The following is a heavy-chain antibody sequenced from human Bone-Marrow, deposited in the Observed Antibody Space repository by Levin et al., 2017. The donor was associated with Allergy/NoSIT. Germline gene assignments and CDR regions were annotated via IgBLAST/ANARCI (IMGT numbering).Heavy chain of an antibody. D-gene: IGHD3-10*01. V-gene: IGHV3-74*01. CDR1: GFTFSSYW. CDR3: ARGERASGGYYDY. J-gene: IGHJ4*02. Sequence: GGSLRLSCAASGFTFSSYWMHWVRQAPGKGRVWVSRINSDESSTSYADSVKGRFTISRDNAKNTLYLQMNSLRAEDTAVYYCARGERASGGYYDYWGQGTLVTVSS. CDR2: INSDESST.